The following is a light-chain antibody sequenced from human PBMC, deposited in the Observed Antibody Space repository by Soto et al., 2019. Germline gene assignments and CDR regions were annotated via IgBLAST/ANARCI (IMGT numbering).Light chain of an antibody. Sequence: IVLTQSPATLSLSPVERATLSGMASQSVSSYLAWYQQKPGQAPRLLIYDASNRATGIPARFSGSGSGTDFTLTISSLEPEDFAVYYCQQRSNWPSITFGQGTRLEIK. CDR3: QQRSNWPSIT. CDR1: QSVSSY. V-gene: IGKV3-11*01. J-gene: IGKJ5*01. CDR2: DAS.